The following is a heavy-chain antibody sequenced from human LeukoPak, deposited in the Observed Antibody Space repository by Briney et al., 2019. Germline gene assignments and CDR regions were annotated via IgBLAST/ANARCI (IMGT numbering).Heavy chain of an antibody. V-gene: IGHV5-51*01. D-gene: IGHD6-19*01. CDR2: IFPGDSDT. J-gene: IGHJ4*02. Sequence: GEALKSSCKAAGYSFTSYWIACVRQMPRQGLEWMGIIFPGDSDTRYSPSFQGQVTISADKSISTAYLQWSSLEASDTAMYYCARQATIAVAEFDYWGQGTLVTVSS. CDR3: ARQATIAVAEFDY. CDR1: GYSFTSYW.